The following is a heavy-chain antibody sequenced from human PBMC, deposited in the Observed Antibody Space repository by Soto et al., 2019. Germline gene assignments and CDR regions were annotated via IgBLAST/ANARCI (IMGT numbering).Heavy chain of an antibody. CDR1: GYTFTSYG. V-gene: IGHV1-18*01. CDR3: ARVPPYYDFWSGYYAYYYYGMDV. CDR2: ISAYNGNT. J-gene: IGHJ6*02. D-gene: IGHD3-3*01. Sequence: QVPLVQSGAEVKKPGASVKVSCKASGYTFTSYGISWVRQAPGQGLEWMGWISAYNGNTNYAQKLQGRVTMTTDTSTSTAYMELRSLRSDDTAVYYCARVPPYYDFWSGYYAYYYYGMDVWGQGTTVTVSS.